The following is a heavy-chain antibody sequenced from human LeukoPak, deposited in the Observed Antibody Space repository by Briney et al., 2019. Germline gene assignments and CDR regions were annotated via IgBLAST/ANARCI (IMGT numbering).Heavy chain of an antibody. D-gene: IGHD6-13*01. J-gene: IGHJ2*01. V-gene: IGHV3-23*01. CDR1: GFTFSTYA. Sequence: PGRSLRLSCAASGFTFSTYAMSWVRQAPGKGLEWVSTISGSGGSTYYADSVKGRFTISRDNSKNTLYLQMNSLRAEDTAVYYCAKGGLYSSSWYEVGQNWYFDLWGRGTLVIVSS. CDR3: AKGGLYSSSWYEVGQNWYFDL. CDR2: ISGSGGST.